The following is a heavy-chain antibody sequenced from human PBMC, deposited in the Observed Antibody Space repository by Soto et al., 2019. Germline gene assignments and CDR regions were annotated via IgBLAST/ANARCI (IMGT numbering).Heavy chain of an antibody. J-gene: IGHJ3*02. Sequence: QVQLVQSGAEVKKPGASVKVSCKASGYTFISYGISWVRQAPGQGLEWMGWISADNGNTNYAQKLQGRVTLTTDTSTSTAYMDRRSLRSDDTAVYYCARDGTVDDAFDIWGQRTMVTVSS. CDR2: ISADNGNT. CDR3: ARDGTVDDAFDI. CDR1: GYTFISYG. D-gene: IGHD4-17*01. V-gene: IGHV1-18*01.